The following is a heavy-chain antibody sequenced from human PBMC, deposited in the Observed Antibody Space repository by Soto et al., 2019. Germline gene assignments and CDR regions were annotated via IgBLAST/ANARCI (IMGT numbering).Heavy chain of an antibody. Sequence: PSETLSLTCPVSGRSMSRNYRSWFRQSPDKGLEWLGYVFYGGTDYNPSLGGRVSMSVETSKSQFSLKLTSVTVADTAVYYCASYRGALYFESWGPGILVTVSS. CDR1: GRSMSRNY. V-gene: IGHV4-59*01. D-gene: IGHD3-16*01. CDR3: ASYRGALYFES. CDR2: VFYGGT. J-gene: IGHJ4*02.